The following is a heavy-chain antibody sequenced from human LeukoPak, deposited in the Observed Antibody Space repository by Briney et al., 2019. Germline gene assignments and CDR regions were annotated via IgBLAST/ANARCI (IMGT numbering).Heavy chain of an antibody. CDR2: INPNSGGT. D-gene: IGHD6-6*01. J-gene: IGHJ3*02. CDR3: ARARALQLVSAFDI. Sequence: EASVKVSCKASRYTFTGYYMHWVRQAPGQGLEWMGWINPNSGGTNYAQKFQGRVTMTRDTSISTAYMELSRLRSDDTAVYYCARARALQLVSAFDIWGQGTMVTVSS. CDR1: RYTFTGYY. V-gene: IGHV1-2*02.